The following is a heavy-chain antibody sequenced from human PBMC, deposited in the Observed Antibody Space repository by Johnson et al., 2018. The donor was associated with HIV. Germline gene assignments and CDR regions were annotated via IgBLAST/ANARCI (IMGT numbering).Heavy chain of an antibody. CDR2: IKQDGSEK. V-gene: IGHV3-7*01. CDR1: GFTFSSYW. D-gene: IGHD1-14*01. Sequence: VQLVESGGGLVQPGGSLRLSCAASGFTFSSYWMSWVRQAPGKGLEWVANIKQDGSEKYYVDSVKGRFTISRDNAKNSLYLQMNSLRAEDTAVYYCARENYNKFPVDAFDIWGQGTMVTVSS. CDR3: ARENYNKFPVDAFDI. J-gene: IGHJ3*02.